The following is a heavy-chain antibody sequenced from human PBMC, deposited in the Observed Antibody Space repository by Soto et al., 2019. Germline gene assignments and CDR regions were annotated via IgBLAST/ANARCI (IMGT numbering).Heavy chain of an antibody. CDR1: GFTFSSYW. Sequence: GVSLRLSCAASGFTFSSYWMYWVRQAPGKGLVWVSRTNSDGSDTSYADSVKGRFTISRDNAKNTLYLQMNSLRAEDTAVYYCARDRGWSLFDYWGQGTLGTVSS. J-gene: IGHJ4*02. CDR3: ARDRGWSLFDY. CDR2: TNSDGSDT. D-gene: IGHD6-19*01. V-gene: IGHV3-74*01.